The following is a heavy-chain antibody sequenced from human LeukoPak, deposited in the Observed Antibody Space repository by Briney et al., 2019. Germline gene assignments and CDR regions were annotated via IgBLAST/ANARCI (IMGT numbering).Heavy chain of an antibody. V-gene: IGHV3-13*01. Sequence: GGSLRLSCAASGFTFSSYDMHWVRQATGKGLEWVSAIGTAGDTYYPGSVKGRFTISRENAKNSLYLQMNSLRAEDTAVYYCARVRPTSYYDILTGSGNYFGYWGQGTLVTVSS. CDR2: IGTAGDT. CDR3: ARVRPTSYYDILTGSGNYFGY. CDR1: GFTFSSYD. J-gene: IGHJ4*02. D-gene: IGHD3-9*01.